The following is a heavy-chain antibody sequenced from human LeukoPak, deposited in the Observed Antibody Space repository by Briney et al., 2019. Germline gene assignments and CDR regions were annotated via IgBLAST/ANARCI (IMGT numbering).Heavy chain of an antibody. CDR2: IIPLLGII. CDR3: ARDPLVYTSMAHYFDY. Sequence: AAVTVSYKACGGRFNKYAIRWVGQAAGQGVEGVGRIIPLLGIINYPHKFQRRVTFTADKSTSTAYMQLSSLRSDDTAVYYCARDPLVYTSMAHYFDYWGQGTLVTVPS. CDR1: GGRFNKYA. D-gene: IGHD5-18*01. J-gene: IGHJ4*02. V-gene: IGHV1-69*04.